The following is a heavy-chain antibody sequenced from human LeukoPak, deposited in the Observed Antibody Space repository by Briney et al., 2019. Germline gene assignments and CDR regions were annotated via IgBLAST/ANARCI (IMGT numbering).Heavy chain of an antibody. CDR1: GGTFSSYA. V-gene: IGHV1-69*13. D-gene: IGHD3-10*01. Sequence: GASVKVSCKASGGTFSSYAISWVRQAPGQGLEWMGGIIPIFGTANYAQKFQGRVTITADESTSTAYMELSSLRSEDTAVYYCARWGIGDLRNTFDIWGHGTMVTVSS. CDR3: ARWGIGDLRNTFDI. CDR2: IIPIFGTA. J-gene: IGHJ3*02.